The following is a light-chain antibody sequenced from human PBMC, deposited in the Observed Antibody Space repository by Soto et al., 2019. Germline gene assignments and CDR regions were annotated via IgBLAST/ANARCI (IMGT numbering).Light chain of an antibody. CDR2: EVS. CDR3: SSYTSTSSYV. J-gene: IGLJ1*01. Sequence: LTQPAPVSGSPGQSLTISCTGTSSDIGGHHSVSWYQQHRGKAPKLLIYEVSYRASGVSDRFSGSKSGNTASLTISGLQAEDEADYSCSSYTSTSSYVFGTGTKVTVL. CDR1: SSDIGGHHS. V-gene: IGLV2-14*01.